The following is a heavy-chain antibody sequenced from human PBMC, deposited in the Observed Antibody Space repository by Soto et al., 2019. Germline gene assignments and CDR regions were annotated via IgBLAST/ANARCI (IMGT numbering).Heavy chain of an antibody. CDR2: TYYSGST. CDR1: GGSISSYY. D-gene: IGHD5-18*01. J-gene: IGHJ4*02. V-gene: IGHV4-59*01. Sequence: SETLSLTCTVSGGSISSYYWSWIRQPPGKGLEWIGYTYYSGSTNYNPSLKSRVTISVDTSKNQFPLKLSSVTAADTAVYYCAGGGYSYGVFDYWGQGTLVTVSS. CDR3: AGGGYSYGVFDY.